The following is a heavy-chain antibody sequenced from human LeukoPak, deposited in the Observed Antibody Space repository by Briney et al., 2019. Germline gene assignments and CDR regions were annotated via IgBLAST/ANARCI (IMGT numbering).Heavy chain of an antibody. D-gene: IGHD4-17*01. CDR3: AKNLEPIAVTPVLGFDP. V-gene: IGHV3-23*01. CDR2: ISGSGGST. CDR1: GFTFSSYA. J-gene: IGHJ5*02. Sequence: GGSLRLSCAASGFTFSSYAMSWVRQAPGKGLEWVSAISGSGGSTYYADSAKGRFTISRDNSKNTLYLQMNSLRAEDTAVYYCAKNLEPIAVTPVLGFDPWGQGTLVTVSS.